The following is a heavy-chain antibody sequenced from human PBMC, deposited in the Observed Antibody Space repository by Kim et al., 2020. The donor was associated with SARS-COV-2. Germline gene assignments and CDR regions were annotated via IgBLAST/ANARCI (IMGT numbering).Heavy chain of an antibody. J-gene: IGHJ6*02. CDR1: GYTFTSYA. V-gene: IGHV1-3*01. CDR3: ARELLWFGVYYYGMDV. D-gene: IGHD3-10*01. Sequence: ASVKVSCKASGYTFTSYAMHWVRQAPGQRLEWMGWINAGNGNTKYSQKFQGRVTITRDTSASTAYLELSSLRSEDTAVYYCARELLWFGVYYYGMDVWGQGTTVTVS. CDR2: INAGNGNT.